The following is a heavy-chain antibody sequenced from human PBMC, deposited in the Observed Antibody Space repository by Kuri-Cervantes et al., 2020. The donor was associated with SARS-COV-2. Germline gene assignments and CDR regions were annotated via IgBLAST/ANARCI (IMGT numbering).Heavy chain of an antibody. D-gene: IGHD3-22*01. J-gene: IGHJ3*02. CDR1: GYTFTGYY. CDR2: INPNSGGT. CDR3: ARSTPFRRLVVTYQGGAFDI. V-gene: IGHV1-2*04. Sequence: ASVKVSCKASGYTFTGYYMHWVRQAPGQGLEWMGWINPNSGGTNYAQKFQGWVTMTRDTSISTVYMELSRLRSDDTAVYYCARSTPFRRLVVTYQGGAFDIWGQGTMVTVSS.